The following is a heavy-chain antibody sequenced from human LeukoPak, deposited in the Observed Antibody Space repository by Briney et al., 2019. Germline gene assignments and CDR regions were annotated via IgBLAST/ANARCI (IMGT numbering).Heavy chain of an antibody. CDR3: CVYNPKNAFEF. Sequence: GSLRLSCGASGFRFSNAWMSWVRQASGKGLEWVGRIRSKGDGGTADYAAPVKGRFIISRDDSKDTLYLQLNNLKPEDTAVYYCCVYNPKNAFEFWGQGTMVTVSS. CDR1: GFRFSNAW. CDR2: IRSKGDGGTA. J-gene: IGHJ3*01. V-gene: IGHV3-15*01. D-gene: IGHD1-20*01.